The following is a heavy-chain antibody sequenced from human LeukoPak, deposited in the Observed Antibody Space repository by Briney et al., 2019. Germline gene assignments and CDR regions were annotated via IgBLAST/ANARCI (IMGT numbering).Heavy chain of an antibody. V-gene: IGHV3-30*18. CDR2: ISYDGSNK. J-gene: IGHJ6*03. Sequence: GRSLRLSCAASGFTFSGYGMHWVRQAPGKGLEWVAVISYDGSNKYYADSVKGRFTISRDNSKNTLYLQMNSLRAEDTAVYYCAKAHRSLMVYEDYYYMDVWGKGTTVTVSS. D-gene: IGHD2-8*01. CDR3: AKAHRSLMVYEDYYYMDV. CDR1: GFTFSGYG.